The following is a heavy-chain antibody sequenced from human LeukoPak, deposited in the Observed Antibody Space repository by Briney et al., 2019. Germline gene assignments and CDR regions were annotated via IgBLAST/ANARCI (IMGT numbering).Heavy chain of an antibody. Sequence: PGGSLRLSXAASEFTFSSYSLTWVRQAPGKGLEWVSSICSSSSYIYYADSVKGRFTISRDNAKNSLYLQMNSLRAEDTAVYYCARERGYCSGGSCYSGFDYWGQGTLVTVSS. D-gene: IGHD2-15*01. V-gene: IGHV3-21*01. CDR3: ARERGYCSGGSCYSGFDY. J-gene: IGHJ4*02. CDR1: EFTFSSYS. CDR2: ICSSSSYI.